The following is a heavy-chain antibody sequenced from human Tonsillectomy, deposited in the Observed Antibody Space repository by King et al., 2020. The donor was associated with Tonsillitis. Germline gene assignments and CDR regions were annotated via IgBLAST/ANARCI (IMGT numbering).Heavy chain of an antibody. V-gene: IGHV1-69*09. D-gene: IGHD3-22*01. CDR3: ARDLDYYDRSGYSPPEH. CDR1: GGTFSSYA. Sequence: QLVQSGAEVKKPGSSVKVSCKASGGTFSSYAISWVRQAPGQGLEWMGRIIPILGIANYAQKFQGRVTITADKSTSTAYMELSSLRSEDTAVYYCARDLDYYDRSGYSPPEHWGQGTLVTVSS. J-gene: IGHJ1*01. CDR2: IIPILGIA.